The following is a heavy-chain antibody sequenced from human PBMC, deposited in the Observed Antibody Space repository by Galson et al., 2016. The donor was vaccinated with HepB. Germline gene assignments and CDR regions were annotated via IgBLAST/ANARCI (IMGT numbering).Heavy chain of an antibody. CDR3: AIPVMLWKSDGFDV. V-gene: IGHV1-69*02. J-gene: IGHJ3*01. CDR2: VIPSVDRT. Sequence: SVKVSCKASGGTFNSYTISWVRQAPGQGPEWMGRVIPSVDRTDYAQRFEGRVTIIADKFTTTTHLQLNSLTSDDTAMYYCAIPVMLWKSDGFDVWGQGTMVTVSS. D-gene: IGHD3-16*01. CDR1: GGTFNSYT.